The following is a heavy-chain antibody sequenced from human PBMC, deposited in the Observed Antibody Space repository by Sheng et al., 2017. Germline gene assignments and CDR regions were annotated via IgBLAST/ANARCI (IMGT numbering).Heavy chain of an antibody. J-gene: IGHJ2*01. V-gene: IGHV1-69*01. CDR1: GGTFSSFA. D-gene: IGHD2-21*02. CDR3: ARGPVVVTGVPLGYLDL. Sequence: QVQLVQSGAEVKKPGSSVKVSCKASGGTFSSFAISWVRQAPGQGLEWMGGIIPLFGTAKYAQKFQGRVTITADESTSTAYVEVSTLRSEDTAVYYCARGPVVVTGVPLGYLDLWGR. CDR2: IIPLFGTA.